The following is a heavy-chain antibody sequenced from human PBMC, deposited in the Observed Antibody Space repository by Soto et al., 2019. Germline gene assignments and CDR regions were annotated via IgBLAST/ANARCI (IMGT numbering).Heavy chain of an antibody. V-gene: IGHV4-30-4*01. D-gene: IGHD6-6*01. CDR3: ARAVYSSSYWFDP. J-gene: IGHJ5*02. CDR1: GGSISSGDYY. Sequence: LSLTCTVSGGSISSGDYYWSWIRQPPGKGLEWIGYIYYSGSTYYNPSLKSRVTISVDTSKNQFSLKLSSVTAADTAVYYCARAVYSSSYWFDPWGQGTLVTVSS. CDR2: IYYSGST.